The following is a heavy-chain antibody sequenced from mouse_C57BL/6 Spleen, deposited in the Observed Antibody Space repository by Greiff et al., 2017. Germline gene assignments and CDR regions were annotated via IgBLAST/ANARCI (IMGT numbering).Heavy chain of an antibody. V-gene: IGHV1-82*01. CDR3: AREENYDDVYWYFDV. CDR2: IYPGDGDT. CDR1: GYAFSSSW. Sequence: QVQLQQSGPELVKPGASVKISCKASGYAFSSSWMNWVKQRPGKGLEWIGRIYPGDGDTNYNGKFKGKATLTADKSSSTAYMQLSSLTSEDSAVYFCAREENYDDVYWYFDVWGTGTTVTVSS. J-gene: IGHJ1*03. D-gene: IGHD2-4*01.